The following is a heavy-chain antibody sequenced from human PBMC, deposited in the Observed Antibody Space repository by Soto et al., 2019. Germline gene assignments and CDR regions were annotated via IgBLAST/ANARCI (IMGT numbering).Heavy chain of an antibody. CDR2: IKHSGST. CDR1: GGSFSGYY. J-gene: IGHJ6*02. D-gene: IGHD2-2*02. V-gene: IGHV4-34*01. CDR3: ARATAAIGMDV. Sequence: QVQLQQWGAGLLKPSETLSLTCAVYGGSFSGYYWSWIRQPPGKGLEWIGEIKHSGSTNYNPSLKSRVTISVDTSKNQFSLKLSSVTAADTAVYYCARATAAIGMDVWGQGTTVTVSS.